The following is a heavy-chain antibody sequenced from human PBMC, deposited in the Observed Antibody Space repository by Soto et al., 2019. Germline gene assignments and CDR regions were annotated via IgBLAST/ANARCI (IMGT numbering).Heavy chain of an antibody. J-gene: IGHJ6*02. CDR3: ARGQLVWYGDLTPYHRDMDV. Sequence: QVQLQQWGAGLLRPSETLSLTCAFYGGSFDDFCWSWVRQSPGKGLEWVGEISHDGGTNYSPSLASRVSISVDTSKNQFSLHLRSVTAADTGLYYCARGQLVWYGDLTPYHRDMDVWGQGTTVTVSS. D-gene: IGHD3-10*01. CDR1: GGSFDDFC. V-gene: IGHV4-34*02. CDR2: ISHDGGT.